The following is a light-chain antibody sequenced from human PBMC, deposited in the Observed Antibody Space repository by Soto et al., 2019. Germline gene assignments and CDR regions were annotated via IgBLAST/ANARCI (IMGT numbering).Light chain of an antibody. CDR1: QSVRNNY. J-gene: IGKJ2*01. CDR2: VAS. CDR3: QRYGSSPPHT. V-gene: IGKV3-20*01. Sequence: EIVLTQSPGTLSLSPGEGATLSCRASQSVRNNYLAWYQQKPGQAPRLLISVASSRATGVTDRFSGSGSGTDFTLTIRRLESEDSAVYYFQRYGSSPPHTFGQGTRLEIK.